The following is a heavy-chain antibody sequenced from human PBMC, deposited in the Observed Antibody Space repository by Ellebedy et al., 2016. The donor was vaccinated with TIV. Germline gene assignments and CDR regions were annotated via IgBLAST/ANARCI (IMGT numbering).Heavy chain of an antibody. Sequence: GESLKISCAASGFTFSSYAMTWVRQAPGKGLEWLSSISGSGGSTFYADSVKGRFTISRDNSKNTLYLQMNSLRAEDTAVYYCARKMRDCSSTSCYEDWYFDLWGRGTLVTVSS. CDR1: GFTFSSYA. J-gene: IGHJ2*01. V-gene: IGHV3-23*01. D-gene: IGHD2-2*01. CDR3: ARKMRDCSSTSCYEDWYFDL. CDR2: ISGSGGST.